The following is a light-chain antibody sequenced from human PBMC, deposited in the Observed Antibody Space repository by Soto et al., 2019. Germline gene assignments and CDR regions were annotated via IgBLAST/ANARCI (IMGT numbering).Light chain of an antibody. CDR1: SSNIGSNT. CDR3: AAWDDSLNGVV. V-gene: IGLV1-44*01. J-gene: IGLJ2*01. CDR2: SYN. Sequence: QSVLTQPPSASGTPGQRVTISCSGSSSNIGSNTVIWYQQLPGTAPKLLIYSYNQRPSGVPDRFSGSTSGTSASLAISGLQSEDEVVYYCAAWDDSLNGVVFGGGTKLTVL.